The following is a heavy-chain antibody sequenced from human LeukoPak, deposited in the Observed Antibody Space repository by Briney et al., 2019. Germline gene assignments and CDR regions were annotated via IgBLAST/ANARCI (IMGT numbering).Heavy chain of an antibody. V-gene: IGHV1-2*04. CDR3: ARGVGYCSGGSCYSVAFDI. J-gene: IGHJ3*02. Sequence: ASVKVSCKASGYTFTGYYMHWVRQAPGQGLEWMGWINPNSGGTNYAQKFQGWVTMTRDTSISTAYMGLSRLRSDDTAVYYCARGVGYCSGGSCYSVAFDIWGQGTMVTVSS. CDR2: INPNSGGT. CDR1: GYTFTGYY. D-gene: IGHD2-15*01.